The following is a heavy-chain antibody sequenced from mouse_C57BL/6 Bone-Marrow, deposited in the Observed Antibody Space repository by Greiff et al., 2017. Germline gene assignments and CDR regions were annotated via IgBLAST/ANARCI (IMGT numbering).Heavy chain of an antibody. Sequence: QVQLQQSGPELVKPGASVKLSCKASGYTFTSYDINWVKQRPGQGLEWIGWIYPRDGSTKYNEKFKGKATLTVDTSSSTAYMELHSLTSEDSAVYFCERHGYGPDGNYGGDYWGQGNSVTVSS. J-gene: IGHJ4*01. CDR2: IYPRDGST. CDR1: GYTFTSYD. CDR3: ERHGYGPDGNYGGDY. D-gene: IGHD2-1*01. V-gene: IGHV1-85*01.